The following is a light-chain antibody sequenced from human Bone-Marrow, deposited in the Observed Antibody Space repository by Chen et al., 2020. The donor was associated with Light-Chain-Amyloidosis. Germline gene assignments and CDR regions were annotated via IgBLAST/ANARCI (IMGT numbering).Light chain of an antibody. CDR2: RDT. CDR3: QSADSSGTYEVI. CDR1: DLPTKY. V-gene: IGLV3-25*03. J-gene: IGLJ2*01. Sequence: SYELTQPPSVSVSPGPTARITCSGDDLPTKYAYWYQQKPGQAPVLVIHRDTERPSGISERFSGSSSGTTATWTISGVQAEDEADYHCQSADSSGTYEVIFGGGTKLTVL.